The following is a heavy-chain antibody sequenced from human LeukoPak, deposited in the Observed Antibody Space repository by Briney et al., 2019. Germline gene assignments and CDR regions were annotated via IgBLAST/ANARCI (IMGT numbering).Heavy chain of an antibody. J-gene: IGHJ6*03. CDR3: AREVTSLVYLGGWYYYYMDV. Sequence: PGGSLRLSCAASGFTFSSYWMSWVRQAPGKGLEWVSNIKQDGSEKYYVDSVKGRFTISRDNAKNSLYLQMNSLRAEDTAVYYCAREVTSLVYLGGWYYYYMDVWGKGTTVTVSS. CDR1: GFTFSSYW. D-gene: IGHD3-16*01. CDR2: IKQDGSEK. V-gene: IGHV3-7*01.